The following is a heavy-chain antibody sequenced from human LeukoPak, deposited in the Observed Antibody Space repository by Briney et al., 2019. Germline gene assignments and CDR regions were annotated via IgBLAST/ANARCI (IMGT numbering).Heavy chain of an antibody. CDR3: ARGEFGDGYNPALVGY. V-gene: IGHV4-30-2*01. CDR1: GGSISSGGYY. CDR2: IYHSGST. Sequence: SQTLSLTCTVSGGSISSGGYYWSWIRQPPGKGLEWIGYIYHSGSTYYNPSLKSRVTISVDRSKNQFSLKLSSVTAADTAVYYCARGEFGDGYNPALVGYWGQGTLVTVSS. J-gene: IGHJ4*02. D-gene: IGHD5-24*01.